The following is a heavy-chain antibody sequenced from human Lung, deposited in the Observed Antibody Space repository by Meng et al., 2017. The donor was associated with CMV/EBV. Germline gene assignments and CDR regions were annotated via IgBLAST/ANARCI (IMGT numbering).Heavy chain of an antibody. J-gene: IGHJ3*02. CDR2: INHSGST. CDR3: ARLRFLEWLPLDAFDI. D-gene: IGHD3-3*01. V-gene: IGHV4-34*01. CDR1: GGSFSGYY. Sequence: LXCAVYGGSFSGYYWSWIRQPPGNRLEWIGEINHSGSTNYNPSLKSRVTISVDTSKNQFSLKLSAVTAANTAVYYCARLRFLEWLPLDAFDIWGQGXMVTVSS.